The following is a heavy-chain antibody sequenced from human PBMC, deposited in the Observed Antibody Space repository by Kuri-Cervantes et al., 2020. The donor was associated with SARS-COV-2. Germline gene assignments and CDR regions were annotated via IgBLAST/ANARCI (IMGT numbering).Heavy chain of an antibody. CDR1: GFTFSSYG. CDR3: ARDEGFYYYYMDV. V-gene: IGHV3-30*02. J-gene: IGHJ6*03. Sequence: GESLKISCAASGFTFSSYGMHWVRQAPGKGLEWVAFIRYDGSNKYYADSVKGRFTISRDNSKNTLYLQMNSLRAEDTAVYYCARDEGFYYYYMDVWGKGTTVTVSS. CDR2: IRYDGSNK.